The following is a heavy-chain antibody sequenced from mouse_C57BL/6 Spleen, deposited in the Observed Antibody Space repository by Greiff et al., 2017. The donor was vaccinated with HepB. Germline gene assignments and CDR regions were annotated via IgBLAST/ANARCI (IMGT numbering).Heavy chain of an antibody. J-gene: IGHJ3*01. CDR2: ISSGGDYI. Sequence: EVNVVESGEGLVKPGGSLKLSCAASGFTFSSYAMSWVRQTPEKRLEWVAYISSGGDYIYYADTVKGRFTISRDNARNTLYLQMSSLKSEDTAMYYCTREDDYDGAYWGQGTLVTVSA. CDR1: GFTFSSYA. CDR3: TREDDYDGAY. V-gene: IGHV5-9-1*02. D-gene: IGHD2-4*01.